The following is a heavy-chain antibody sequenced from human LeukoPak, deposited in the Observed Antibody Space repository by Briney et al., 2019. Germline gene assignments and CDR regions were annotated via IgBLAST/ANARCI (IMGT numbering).Heavy chain of an antibody. V-gene: IGHV1-69*06. Sequence: EASVKVSSKASGGTFRNYAISWVRQAPGQGLEWMGGIIPIFGTANYAQKFRGRVTITADKSTRTAYIELSSLRSDDTAVYYCARVAAFGRRNSGFIPLDYWGQGTLVTVSA. J-gene: IGHJ4*02. D-gene: IGHD3-22*01. CDR3: ARVAAFGRRNSGFIPLDY. CDR2: IIPIFGTA. CDR1: GGTFRNYA.